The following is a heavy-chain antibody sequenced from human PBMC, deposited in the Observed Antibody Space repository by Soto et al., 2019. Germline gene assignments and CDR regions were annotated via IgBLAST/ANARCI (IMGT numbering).Heavy chain of an antibody. Sequence: GESLKISCKGSGYTFTDYWIGWVRPLPGKGLELMGIIYPGDSDTRYSPSFQGQVTITADKSTSTAYLQWNTLKASDTAMYYCARHISNSRYHSYSMDVWGQGTTVTV. J-gene: IGHJ6*02. V-gene: IGHV5-51*01. CDR1: GYTFTDYW. CDR2: IYPGDSDT. CDR3: ARHISNSRYHSYSMDV. D-gene: IGHD1-1*01.